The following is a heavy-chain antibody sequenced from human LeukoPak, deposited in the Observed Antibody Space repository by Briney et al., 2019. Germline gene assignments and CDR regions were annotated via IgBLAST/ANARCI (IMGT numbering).Heavy chain of an antibody. CDR1: GYTFTSYA. Sequence: ASVKVSCKASGYTFTSYAMNWVRQAPGQGLEWMGWINTNTGNPTYAQGFTGRFVFSLDTSVSTAYLQISSLKAEDTAVYYCARGKRDRKRESPMYSSSPNWFDPWGQGTLVTVSS. CDR3: ARGKRDRKRESPMYSSSPNWFDP. J-gene: IGHJ5*02. D-gene: IGHD6-13*01. CDR2: INTNTGNP. V-gene: IGHV7-4-1*02.